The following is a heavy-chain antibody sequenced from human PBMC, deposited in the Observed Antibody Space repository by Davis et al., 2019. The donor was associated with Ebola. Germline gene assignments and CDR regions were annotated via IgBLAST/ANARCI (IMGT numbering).Heavy chain of an antibody. Sequence: GESLQISCAASEFTFSDFKMNWVRQAPGKGLELISHIWSSGEVVYYADSVKGRFTISRDNAKNSLFLQMNSLRSEDTAAYYCARDGPGTIDHWGQGTLVTVSS. CDR3: ARDGPGTIDH. CDR1: EFTFSDFK. CDR2: IWSSGEVV. V-gene: IGHV3-48*03. J-gene: IGHJ4*02.